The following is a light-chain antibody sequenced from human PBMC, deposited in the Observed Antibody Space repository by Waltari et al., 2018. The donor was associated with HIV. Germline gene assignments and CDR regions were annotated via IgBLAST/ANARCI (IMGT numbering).Light chain of an antibody. J-gene: IGKJ1*01. Sequence: ELALTQSPATLSLSPGERATLSCRASQSVTSSTYLAWYQQKPGQAPRLLIYGASTRATGIPDRFSARGSGTNFTLTISRLEPEDFAIYYCQQYGSSPPWTFGRGTTVEMK. V-gene: IGKV3-20*01. CDR2: GAS. CDR3: QQYGSSPPWT. CDR1: QSVTSSTY.